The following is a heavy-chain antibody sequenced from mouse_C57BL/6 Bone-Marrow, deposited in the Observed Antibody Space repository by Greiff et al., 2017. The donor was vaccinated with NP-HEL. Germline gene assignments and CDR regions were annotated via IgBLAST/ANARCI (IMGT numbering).Heavy chain of an antibody. CDR2: IRSKSNNYET. J-gene: IGHJ2*01. CDR3: VRVPLEGDYFDD. V-gene: IGHV10-1*01. CDR1: GFSFTTYA. Sequence: EVKLVESGGGLVQPKGSLKLSCAASGFSFTTYAMNWVRQAPGKGLEWVARIRSKSNNYETYYADSVKDRFTISRDESESMLYLQMNNLKTEDTAMYYCVRVPLEGDYFDDWGQGTTLTVSS.